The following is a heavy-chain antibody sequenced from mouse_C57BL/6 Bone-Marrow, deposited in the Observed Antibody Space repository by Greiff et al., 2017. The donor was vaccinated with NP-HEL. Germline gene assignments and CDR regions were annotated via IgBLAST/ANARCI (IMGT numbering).Heavy chain of an antibody. Sequence: VMLVESGPGLVAPSQSLSITCTVSGFSLTSYAISWVRQPPGKGLEWLGVIWTGGGTNYNSAHKSRLSISKDNSKSQVFLKMNSRQTDDTARYYCARKGGGYYGAWFAYWGQGTLVTVSA. CDR2: IWTGGGT. CDR1: GFSLTSYA. V-gene: IGHV2-9-1*01. J-gene: IGHJ3*01. D-gene: IGHD2-3*01. CDR3: ARKGGGYYGAWFAY.